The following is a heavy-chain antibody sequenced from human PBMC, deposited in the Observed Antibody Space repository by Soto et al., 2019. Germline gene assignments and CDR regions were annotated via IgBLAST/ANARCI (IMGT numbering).Heavy chain of an antibody. CDR3: GGGQITIFSFDY. J-gene: IGHJ4*02. V-gene: IGHV4-59*01. CDR2: IYYSGNT. Sequence: PSETLSLTCTVSGGSISSYYWSWIRQPPGKGLEWIGYIYYSGNTNYNPSLKSRVTISLDTSKKQFSLKLNSVTAADTAVYYCGGGQITIFSFDYWGQGALVTVSS. CDR1: GGSISSYY. D-gene: IGHD3-9*01.